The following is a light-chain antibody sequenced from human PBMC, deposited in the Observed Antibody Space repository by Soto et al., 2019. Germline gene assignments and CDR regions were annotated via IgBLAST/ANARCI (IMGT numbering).Light chain of an antibody. CDR2: EVS. CDR3: SSYTSSSKLEDYV. J-gene: IGLJ1*01. Sequence: QSALTQPASVSGSPGQSITISCTGTSSDVGGYNYVSWYQQHPGKAPKLMIYEVSNRPSGVSNRFSGSKSGNTASLTISGLQAEEEADYYCSSYTSSSKLEDYVFGTGTKV. CDR1: SSDVGGYNY. V-gene: IGLV2-14*01.